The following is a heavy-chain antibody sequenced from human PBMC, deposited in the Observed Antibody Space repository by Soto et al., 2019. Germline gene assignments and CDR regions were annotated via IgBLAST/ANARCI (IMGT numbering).Heavy chain of an antibody. Sequence: SETLSLTCAVYGGSFSGYYWSWIRQPPGKGLEWIGEINHSGSTNCNPSLKSRVTISVDTSKNQFSLKLSSVTAADTAVYYCARRGYSYGYVLYYFDYWGQGTLVTVSS. CDR3: ARRGYSYGYVLYYFDY. D-gene: IGHD5-18*01. CDR1: GGSFSGYY. CDR2: INHSGST. V-gene: IGHV4-34*01. J-gene: IGHJ4*02.